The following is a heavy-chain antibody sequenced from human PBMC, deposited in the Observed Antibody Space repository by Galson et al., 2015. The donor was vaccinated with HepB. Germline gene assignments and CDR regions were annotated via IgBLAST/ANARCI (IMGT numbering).Heavy chain of an antibody. V-gene: IGHV1-69*13. D-gene: IGHD3-9*01. Sequence: SVKVSCKASGGTFSSYAISWVRQAPGQGLEWMGGIIPIFGTANYAQKFQGRVTITADESTSTAYMELSSLRSEDTAVYYCARDWDYDILTGYPIGGFDPWGQGTLVTVSS. CDR3: ARDWDYDILTGYPIGGFDP. CDR1: GGTFSSYA. CDR2: IIPIFGTA. J-gene: IGHJ5*02.